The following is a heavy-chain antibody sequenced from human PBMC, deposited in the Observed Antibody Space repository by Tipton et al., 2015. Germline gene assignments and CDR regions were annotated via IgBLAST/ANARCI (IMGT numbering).Heavy chain of an antibody. D-gene: IGHD3-10*01. Sequence: SLRLSCAASGFSVTNAWMNWVRLAPGKGLEWRGRIESKTDGGTEDYAAPVRGRFTISTDTSKNTLYLQMSSLRVEDTGVYYCTTAPSPPGSGSNSDFWGQGTLVTVSS. V-gene: IGHV3-15*04. J-gene: IGHJ4*02. CDR2: IESKTDGGTE. CDR1: GFSVTNAW. CDR3: TTAPSPPGSGSNSDF.